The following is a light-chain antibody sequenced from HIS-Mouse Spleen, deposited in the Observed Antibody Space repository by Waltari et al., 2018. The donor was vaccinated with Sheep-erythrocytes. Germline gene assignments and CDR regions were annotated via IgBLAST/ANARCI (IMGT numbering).Light chain of an antibody. Sequence: SYVLTQPPSVSVAPGQMARITCGGNKLGRKSVHWYQQKPGQAPVLVVYDDSERPSGIPERFSGSNSGNTATLTISRVEAGDEADYYCQVWDSSSDHVVFGGGTKLTVL. V-gene: IGLV3-21*02. CDR3: QVWDSSSDHVV. J-gene: IGLJ2*01. CDR1: KLGRKS. CDR2: DDS.